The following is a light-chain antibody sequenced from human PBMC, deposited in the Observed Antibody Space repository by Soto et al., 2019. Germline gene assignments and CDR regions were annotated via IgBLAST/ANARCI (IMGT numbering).Light chain of an antibody. Sequence: DIQLTQSPSFLSASLGDRVTITCRASQGITSSLAWYQKKPGEAPNVLIYETSNLQSGVPSRFSGSGSGTEFTLSISSLQPEDFATYFCQQLQSYPFTFGPGTKVDIK. CDR2: ETS. V-gene: IGKV1-9*01. CDR1: QGITSS. CDR3: QQLQSYPFT. J-gene: IGKJ3*01.